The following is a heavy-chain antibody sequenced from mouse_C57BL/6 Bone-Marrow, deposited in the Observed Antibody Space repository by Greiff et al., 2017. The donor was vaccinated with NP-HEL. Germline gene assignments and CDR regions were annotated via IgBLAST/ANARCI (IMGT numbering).Heavy chain of an antibody. CDR1: GFSLTSYG. J-gene: IGHJ2*01. V-gene: IGHV2-3*01. Sequence: QVQLQQSGPGLVAPSQSLSISCTVSGFSLTSYGVSWVRQPPGKGLEWLGVIWGDGSTNYYSALISRLSISKDNSKSQVFLKLNTLQTDDTAAYYCAKIETGFDYWGQGTTLTVSS. CDR2: IWGDGST. D-gene: IGHD4-1*01. CDR3: AKIETGFDY.